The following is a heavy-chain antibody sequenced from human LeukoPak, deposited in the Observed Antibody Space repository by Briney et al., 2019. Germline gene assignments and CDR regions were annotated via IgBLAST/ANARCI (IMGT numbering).Heavy chain of an antibody. Sequence: SETLSLTCTVSGYSISSGYYWGWIRPPPGKGMEWIGSIYHSGSTYYNPSLKSRVTISVDTSKNQFSLKLSSVTAADTAVYYCARDDGGNSNWGQGTLVTVSS. CDR1: GYSISSGYY. CDR3: ARDDGGNSN. J-gene: IGHJ4*02. CDR2: IYHSGST. V-gene: IGHV4-38-2*02. D-gene: IGHD4-23*01.